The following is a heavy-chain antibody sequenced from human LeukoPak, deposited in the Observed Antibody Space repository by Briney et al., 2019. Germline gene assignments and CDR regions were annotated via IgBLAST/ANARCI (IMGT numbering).Heavy chain of an antibody. CDR3: ARAYSSPDN. CDR2: IKSDGSST. D-gene: IGHD6-19*01. Sequence: GGSLRLSCAASGFTFSTSWMHWVRQAPGKGLEWVSRIKSDGSSTSYADSVKGRFTISRDNAKNTLYLHMNSLRAEDTAVYYCARAYSSPDNWGQGTLVTVSP. V-gene: IGHV3-74*01. J-gene: IGHJ4*02. CDR1: GFTFSTSW.